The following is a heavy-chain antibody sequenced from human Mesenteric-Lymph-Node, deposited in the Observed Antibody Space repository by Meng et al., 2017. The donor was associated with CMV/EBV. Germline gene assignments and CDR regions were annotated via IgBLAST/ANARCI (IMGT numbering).Heavy chain of an antibody. CDR1: GGSISSSDYY. V-gene: IGHV4-30-4*01. J-gene: IGHJ4*02. CDR2: IYYSGST. CDR3: ARVRDLFRYFDY. Sequence: LRLSCIVSGGSISSSDYYWSWIRQPPGKGLEWIGYIYYSGSTYYNPSLKSRVTISIDTSKNQFSLKLTSVTAADTAVYYCARVRDLFRYFDYWGQGTLVTVSS.